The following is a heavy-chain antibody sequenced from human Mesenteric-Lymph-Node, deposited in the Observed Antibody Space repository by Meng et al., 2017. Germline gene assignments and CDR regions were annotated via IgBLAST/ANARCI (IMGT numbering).Heavy chain of an antibody. V-gene: IGHV3-21*01. CDR1: GLTFSSYS. CDR2: ISSSSSYI. CDR3: ARNVRLRDGYNSDY. Sequence: EVQLVESGGGLVKPGGSLRLSCAASGLTFSSYSMNWVRQAPGKGLKWVSSISSSSSYIYYADSVKGRFTISRDNAKNSLYLQMNSLRAEDTAVYYCARNVRLRDGYNSDYWGQGTLVTVSS. J-gene: IGHJ4*02. D-gene: IGHD5-24*01.